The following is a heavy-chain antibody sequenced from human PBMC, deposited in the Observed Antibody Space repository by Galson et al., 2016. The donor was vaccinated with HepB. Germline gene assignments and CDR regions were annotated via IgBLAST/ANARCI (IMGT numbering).Heavy chain of an antibody. D-gene: IGHD1-26*01. V-gene: IGHV1-2*02. CDR2: INPNSGGT. Sequence: SCKASGYTFTGYYIHWVRLAPGQGLEWMGWINPNSGGTSYAQKFQGRVTITADTSITTAYMELSSLRSDDTAVYYCATLVGVTNYYYYMDVWGKGTTVTVSS. CDR1: GYTFTGYY. J-gene: IGHJ6*03. CDR3: ATLVGVTNYYYYMDV.